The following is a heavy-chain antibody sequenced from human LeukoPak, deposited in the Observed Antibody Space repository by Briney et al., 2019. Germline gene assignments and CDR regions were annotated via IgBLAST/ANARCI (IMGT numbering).Heavy chain of an antibody. CDR3: ARYVGSSPGDWFDP. V-gene: IGHV4-39*01. CDR2: IYYSGSA. D-gene: IGHD6-13*01. Sequence: SETLSLTCTVSGGSISSSSYYWGWIRQPPGKGLEWIGSIYYSGSAYYNPSLKSRVTISVDTSKNQFSLKLSSVTAADTAVYYCARYVGSSPGDWFDPWGQGTLVTVSS. CDR1: GGSISSSSYY. J-gene: IGHJ5*02.